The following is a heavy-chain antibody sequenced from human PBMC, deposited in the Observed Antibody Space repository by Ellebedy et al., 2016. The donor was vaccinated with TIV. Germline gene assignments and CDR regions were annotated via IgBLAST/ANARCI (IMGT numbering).Heavy chain of an antibody. CDR2: IDWDDDK. CDR1: GFSLSNARMC. J-gene: IGHJ6*02. Sequence: SGPTLVKPTETLTLTCTVSGFSLSNARMCVSWIRQPPGKALEWLARIDWDDDKYYSTSLKTRLTISKDTSKNQVVLTMTNMDPVDTATYYCARMMLGDTTMVPGMDVWGQGTTVTVSS. CDR3: ARMMLGDTTMVPGMDV. V-gene: IGHV2-70*11. D-gene: IGHD5-18*01.